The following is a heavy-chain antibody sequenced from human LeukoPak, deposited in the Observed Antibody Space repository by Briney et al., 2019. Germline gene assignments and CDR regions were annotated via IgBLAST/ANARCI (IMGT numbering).Heavy chain of an antibody. J-gene: IGHJ6*03. CDR1: GGSISSYY. V-gene: IGHV4-59*12. CDR3: ARDLAQYYYYYYYMDV. D-gene: IGHD3-3*02. Sequence: SETLSLTCSVSGGSISSYYWSWIRQPPGKGLEWIGYISYSGSTNYNPSLKSRVTISVDTSKNQFSLKLSSVTAADTAVYYCARDLAQYYYYYYYMDVWGKGTTVTVSS. CDR2: ISYSGST.